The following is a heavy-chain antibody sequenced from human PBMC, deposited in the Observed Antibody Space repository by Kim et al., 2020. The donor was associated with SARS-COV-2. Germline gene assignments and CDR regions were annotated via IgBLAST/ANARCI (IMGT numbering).Heavy chain of an antibody. CDR1: GGSLTGYF. CDR2: INHSRGI. Sequence: SETLSLTCSVYGGSLTGYFWTWIRQPPGKGLEWIGEINHSRGIKYNPSLKSRVTISADTSKKQFSLRLISVSAADTAVYYCTRGGAGVVPSPLLGLGPHYDYYDMDVWGQGTTVTVSS. V-gene: IGHV4-34*01. CDR3: TRGGAGVVPSPLLGLGPHYDYYDMDV. J-gene: IGHJ6*02. D-gene: IGHD3-10*01.